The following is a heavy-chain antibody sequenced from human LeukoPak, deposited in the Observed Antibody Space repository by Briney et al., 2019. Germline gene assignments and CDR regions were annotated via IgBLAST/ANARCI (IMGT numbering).Heavy chain of an antibody. CDR3: ATFLSSGLGWYFDL. CDR1: GGSISSYY. V-gene: IGHV4-59*08. J-gene: IGHJ2*01. CDR2: IYYSGST. D-gene: IGHD3-3*01. Sequence: SSETLSLTCTVSGGSISSYYWSWVRQPPGKGLEWIGYIYYSGSTNYNPSLKSRVTISVDTSKNQFSLKLSSVTAADTAVYYCATFLSSGLGWYFDLWGRGTLVTVSS.